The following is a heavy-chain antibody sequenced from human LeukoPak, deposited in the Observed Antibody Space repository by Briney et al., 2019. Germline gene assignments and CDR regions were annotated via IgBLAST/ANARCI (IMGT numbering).Heavy chain of an antibody. V-gene: IGHV3-7*01. CDR3: ARDSGLGAHI. CDR2: INQGGSEK. CDR1: GFTFTTYW. J-gene: IGHJ3*02. Sequence: PGGSLRLSCAASGFTFTTYWMSWVRQAPGKGPEWVANINQGGSEKYYVDSVKGRFTISRDNAKNFLYLQMNSLRDDDTAVYYCARDSGLGAHIWGQGTMVTVSS. D-gene: IGHD1-26*01.